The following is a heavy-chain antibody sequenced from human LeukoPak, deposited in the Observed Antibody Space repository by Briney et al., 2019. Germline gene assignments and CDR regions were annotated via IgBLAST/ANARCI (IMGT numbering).Heavy chain of an antibody. D-gene: IGHD2-2*02. V-gene: IGHV3-23*01. CDR2: IGGNDGST. J-gene: IGHJ4*02. CDR1: GFTFSSYA. CDR3: AKVDCSSTSCYNWAYYFDY. Sequence: PGGSLRLSCAASGFTFSSYAMSWVRQAPGKGLEWVSAIGGNDGSTYYADSVKGRFTISRDNSRDTLYLQMNSLRAEDTAVYFCAKVDCSSTSCYNWAYYFDYWGQGTLVTVSS.